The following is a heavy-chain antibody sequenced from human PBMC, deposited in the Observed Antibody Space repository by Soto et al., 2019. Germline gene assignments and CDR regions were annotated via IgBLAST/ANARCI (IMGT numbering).Heavy chain of an antibody. J-gene: IGHJ6*03. CDR3: ARDVNYDFWSGSYMDV. CDR2: ISGSGGST. D-gene: IGHD3-3*01. V-gene: IGHV3-23*01. Sequence: GGSLRLSCAASGFTFSSYAMSWVRQAPGKGLEWVSAISGSGGSTYYADSVKGRFTISRDNSKNTLYLQMNSLRAEDTAVYYCARDVNYDFWSGSYMDVWGKGTTVNVSS. CDR1: GFTFSSYA.